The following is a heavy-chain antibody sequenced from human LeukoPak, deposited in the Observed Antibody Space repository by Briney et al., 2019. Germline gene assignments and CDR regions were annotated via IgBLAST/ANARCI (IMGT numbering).Heavy chain of an antibody. J-gene: IGHJ6*02. V-gene: IGHV3-21*01. Sequence: GGSLRLSCAASGFTFSSYAMSWVRQAPGKGLEWVSSISSSSSYIYYADSVKGRFTISRDNAKNSLYLQMNSLRAEDTAVYYCARAFGRDYGMDVWGQGTTVTVSS. CDR1: GFTFSSYA. D-gene: IGHD3/OR15-3a*01. CDR2: ISSSSSYI. CDR3: ARAFGRDYGMDV.